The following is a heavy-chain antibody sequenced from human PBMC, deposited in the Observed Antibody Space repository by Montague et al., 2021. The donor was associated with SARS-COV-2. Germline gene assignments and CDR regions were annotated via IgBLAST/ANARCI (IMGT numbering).Heavy chain of an antibody. CDR1: GDSDCVMQLS. CDR3: ARIPVGSKYYFDF. Sequence: CAISGDSDCVMQLSRKSEKQTPELQLDRQVGSCHMSKKKNDYAESVKSRITIDPDTSKHQFSLHLNSVTPEDTAVYYCARIPVGSKYYFDFWGQGTLVTVSS. CDR2: SCHMSKKKN. D-gene: IGHD2-2*01. V-gene: IGHV6-1*01. J-gene: IGHJ4*02.